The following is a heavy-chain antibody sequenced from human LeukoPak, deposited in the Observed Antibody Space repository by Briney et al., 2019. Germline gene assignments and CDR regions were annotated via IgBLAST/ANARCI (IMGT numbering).Heavy chain of an antibody. V-gene: IGHV3-43*01. CDR1: GFTFDDYT. J-gene: IGHJ4*02. CDR2: ISCDGGST. D-gene: IGHD6-13*01. Sequence: GGSLRLSCAASGFTFDDYTMHWVRQAPGKGLEWVSLISCDGGSTYYADSVKGRFTISRDNSKNSLYLQMNSLRTEDTALYYCAKTSGVGWSQYSSSWTLDYWGQGTLVTVSS. CDR3: AKTSGVGWSQYSSSWTLDY.